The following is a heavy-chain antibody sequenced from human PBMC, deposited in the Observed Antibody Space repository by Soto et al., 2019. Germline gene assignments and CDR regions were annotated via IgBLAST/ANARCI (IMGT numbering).Heavy chain of an antibody. CDR2: IYYSGST. Sequence: SLTCTVSGGSISSGDYYWSWIRQPPGKGLEWIGYIYYSGSTYYNPSLKSRVTISVDTSKNQFSLKLSSVTAADTAVYYCARNYGSGRNSHFDYWGQGTLVTVSS. D-gene: IGHD3-10*01. CDR3: ARNYGSGRNSHFDY. J-gene: IGHJ4*02. CDR1: GGSISSGDYY. V-gene: IGHV4-30-4*01.